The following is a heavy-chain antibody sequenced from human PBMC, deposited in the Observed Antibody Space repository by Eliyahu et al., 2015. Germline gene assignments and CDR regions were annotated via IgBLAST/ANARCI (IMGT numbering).Heavy chain of an antibody. CDR1: GGSISSGSSY. D-gene: IGHD6-19*01. Sequence: QLQLQESGPGLVKPSETLSLTCTVSGGSISSGSSYWGWIRQPPGKGLDWIGSISYSGRTYYNPSPKSRLTISVDTSKNQFSLTLTSVTAADTALYYCGRYYSSGWYGMDVWGQGTTVTVSS. CDR2: ISYSGRT. J-gene: IGHJ6*02. CDR3: GRYYSSGWYGMDV. V-gene: IGHV4-39*01.